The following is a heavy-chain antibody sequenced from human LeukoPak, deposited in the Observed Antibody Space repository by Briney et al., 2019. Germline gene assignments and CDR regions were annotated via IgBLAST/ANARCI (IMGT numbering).Heavy chain of an antibody. D-gene: IGHD3-16*01. V-gene: IGHV1-69*04. CDR3: ATPVWGTGNFDY. J-gene: IGHJ4*02. Sequence: ASVKVSCKASGGTFSSYAISWVRQAPGQGLEWMGRIIPILGIANYAQKFQGRVTITADKSTSTAYMELSSLRSEDTAVYYCATPVWGTGNFDYWGQGTLVTVSS. CDR1: GGTFSSYA. CDR2: IIPILGIA.